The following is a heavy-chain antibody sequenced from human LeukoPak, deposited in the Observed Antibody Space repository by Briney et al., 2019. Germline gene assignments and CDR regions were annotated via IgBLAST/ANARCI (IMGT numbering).Heavy chain of an antibody. V-gene: IGHV3-11*01. CDR2: ISPRGNLI. CDR1: GFTFSSYD. D-gene: IGHD6-13*01. CDR3: ARDSDSSTWAFDY. Sequence: PGGSLRLSCAASGFTFSSYDMNWIRRAPGKGLEWVSYISPRGNLIYYADSVKGRFTISRNNAKNSLFLQMNILRAEDTAVYYCARDSDSSTWAFDYWGQGTVVTVSS. J-gene: IGHJ4*02.